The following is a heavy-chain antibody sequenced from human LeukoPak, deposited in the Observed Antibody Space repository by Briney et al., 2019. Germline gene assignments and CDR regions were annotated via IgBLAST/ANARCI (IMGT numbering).Heavy chain of an antibody. CDR2: IKQDGSLK. V-gene: IGHV3-7*01. D-gene: IGHD3-22*01. CDR1: GFNFNRDW. Sequence: LTGGSLRLSCAASGFNFNRDWMIWVRQAPGKGLEWVANIKQDGSLKYYVDSVKGRFTISRDNAKNSLYLQMNSLRAEDTAVYYCTRDESPSDSSGYYDAFDIWGQGTMVTVSS. CDR3: TRDESPSDSSGYYDAFDI. J-gene: IGHJ3*02.